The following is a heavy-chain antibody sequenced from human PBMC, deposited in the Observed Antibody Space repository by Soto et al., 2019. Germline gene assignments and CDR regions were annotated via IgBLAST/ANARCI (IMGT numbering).Heavy chain of an antibody. D-gene: IGHD5-12*01. CDR2: INRSGST. V-gene: IGHV4-34*09. CDR3: AMVIVPLYGMDV. CDR1: GASLTGYY. J-gene: IGHJ6*02. Sequence: SETLSLTCAVHGASLTGYYWSWIRQPPGKGLEWIGEINRSGSTNYNPSLKSRVTISVDTSKNQFSLKLSSVTAADTAVYYCAMVIVPLYGMDVWGQGTTVTVSS.